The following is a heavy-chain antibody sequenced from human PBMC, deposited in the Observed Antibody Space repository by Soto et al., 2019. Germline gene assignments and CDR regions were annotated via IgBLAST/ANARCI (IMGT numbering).Heavy chain of an antibody. CDR1: GGSFSGYY. D-gene: IGHD2-2*01. Sequence: SETLSLTCAVYGGSFSGYYWSWIRQPPGKGLEWIGEINHSGSTNYNPSLKSRVTISVDTSKNQFSLKLSSVTAADTAVYYCARLGPLIGYCSSTSCLGYYYMDVWGKGTTVTVSS. CDR3: ARLGPLIGYCSSTSCLGYYYMDV. V-gene: IGHV4-34*01. CDR2: INHSGST. J-gene: IGHJ6*03.